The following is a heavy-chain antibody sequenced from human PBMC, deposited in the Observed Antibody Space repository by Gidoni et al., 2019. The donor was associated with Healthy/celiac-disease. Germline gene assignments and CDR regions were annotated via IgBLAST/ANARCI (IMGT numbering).Heavy chain of an antibody. V-gene: IGHV3-48*03. CDR2: ISSSGSTI. J-gene: IGHJ6*02. CDR3: AREKEGRLLWFGELPTYYYYGMDV. Sequence: EVQLVESGGGLVQPGGSLRLSCAASGFTFSSYEMNWVRQAPGKGLEWVSYISSSGSTIYYADSVKGRFTISRDNAKNSLYLQMNSLRAEDTAVYYCAREKEGRLLWFGELPTYYYYGMDVWGQGTTVTVSS. D-gene: IGHD3-10*01. CDR1: GFTFSSYE.